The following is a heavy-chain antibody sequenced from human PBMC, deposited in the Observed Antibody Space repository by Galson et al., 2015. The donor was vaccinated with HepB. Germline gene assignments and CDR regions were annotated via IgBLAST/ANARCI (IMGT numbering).Heavy chain of an antibody. Sequence: SVKVSCKASGYTFTSYGISWVRQAPGQGLEWMGWISAYNGNTNYAQKLQGRVTMTTDTSTSTAYMELRSLRSDDTAVYYCARDYRWLQLQGHFDYWGQGTLVTVSS. J-gene: IGHJ4*02. V-gene: IGHV1-18*04. D-gene: IGHD5-24*01. CDR2: ISAYNGNT. CDR3: ARDYRWLQLQGHFDY. CDR1: GYTFTSYG.